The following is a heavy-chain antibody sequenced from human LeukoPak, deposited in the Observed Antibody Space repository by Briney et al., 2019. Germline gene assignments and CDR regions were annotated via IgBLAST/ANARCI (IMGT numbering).Heavy chain of an antibody. J-gene: IGHJ4*02. V-gene: IGHV3-23*01. D-gene: IGHD3-22*01. CDR1: RFTFSSYA. CDR3: AKQRAYATMTHFDF. CDR2: ISGSGGST. Sequence: GGSLRLTCAGSRFTFSSYAMSWVRQAPGKGLEWVSAISGSGGSTCYADSVKGRFTMCRDNSKNTLYLQMNSLRAEDTAVYYCAKQRAYATMTHFDFWGQGTLVTVS.